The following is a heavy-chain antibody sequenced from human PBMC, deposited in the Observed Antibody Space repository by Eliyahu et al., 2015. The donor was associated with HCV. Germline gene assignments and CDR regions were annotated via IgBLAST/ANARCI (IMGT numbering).Heavy chain of an antibody. D-gene: IGHD2-2*01. CDR3: ARTDNSGTKRWFDP. CDR2: IHQSGTT. Sequence: QVQLQESGPGLVKPSETLSLSCTVSAGSISGYYWSWVRQPPGKGLEWIGYIHQSGTTNYNPSLKSRVTISIDTSNNQFFMILNSATAADTAMYYCARTDNSGTKRWFDPWGQGMLVVVSS. CDR1: AGSISGYY. J-gene: IGHJ5*02. V-gene: IGHV4-59*01.